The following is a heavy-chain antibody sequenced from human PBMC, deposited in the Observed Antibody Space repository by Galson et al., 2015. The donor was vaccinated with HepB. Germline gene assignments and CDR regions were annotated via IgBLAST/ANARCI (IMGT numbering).Heavy chain of an antibody. CDR1: GFTFSSYW. J-gene: IGHJ6*02. CDR3: ARGGIYSYGKVANYYYYGMDV. Sequence: SLRLSCAASGFTFSSYWMHWVRQAPGKGLVWVSRINSDGSSTSYADSVKGRFTISRDNAKNTLYLQMNSLRAEDTAVYYCARGGIYSYGKVANYYYYGMDVWGQGTTVTVSS. CDR2: INSDGSST. V-gene: IGHV3-74*01. D-gene: IGHD5-18*01.